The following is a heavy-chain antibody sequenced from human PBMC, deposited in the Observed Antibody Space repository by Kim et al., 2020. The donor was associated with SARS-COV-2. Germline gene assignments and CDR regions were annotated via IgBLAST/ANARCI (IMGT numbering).Heavy chain of an antibody. J-gene: IGHJ4*02. CDR3: ARAPCSGGSCYTLGY. Sequence: ASVKVSCKASGYTFTSYGISWVRQAPGQGLEWMGWISAYNGNTNYAQKLQGRVTMTTDTSTSTAYMELRSLRSDDTAVYYCARAPCSGGSCYTLGYWGQGTLVTVSS. CDR1: GYTFTSYG. D-gene: IGHD2-15*01. CDR2: ISAYNGNT. V-gene: IGHV1-18*01.